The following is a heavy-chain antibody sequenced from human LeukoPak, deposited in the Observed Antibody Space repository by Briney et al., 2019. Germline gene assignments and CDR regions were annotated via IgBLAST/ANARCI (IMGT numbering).Heavy chain of an antibody. Sequence: ASVKVSCKASGYTFTGYFMHWVRQAPGKGLEWMGGFDPEDGETIYAQKFQGRVTMTEDTSTDTAYMELSSLRSEDTAVYYCATVFNWELIKDAFDIWGQGTMVTVSS. CDR3: ATVFNWELIKDAFDI. J-gene: IGHJ3*02. V-gene: IGHV1-24*01. D-gene: IGHD7-27*01. CDR1: GYTFTGYF. CDR2: FDPEDGET.